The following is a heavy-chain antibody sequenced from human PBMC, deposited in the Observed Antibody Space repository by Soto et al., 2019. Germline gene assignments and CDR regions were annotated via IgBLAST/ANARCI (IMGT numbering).Heavy chain of an antibody. CDR3: AGTGYYYYYYGMDV. Sequence: SETLSLTCTVSGGSISSGDYYWSWIRQPPGKGLEWIGYIYYSGSTYYNPSLKSRVTISVDTSKNQFSLKLSSVTAADTAVYYCAGTGYYYYYYGMDVWGQGTTVTVS. CDR2: IYYSGST. V-gene: IGHV4-30-4*01. CDR1: GGSISSGDYY. D-gene: IGHD2-15*01. J-gene: IGHJ6*02.